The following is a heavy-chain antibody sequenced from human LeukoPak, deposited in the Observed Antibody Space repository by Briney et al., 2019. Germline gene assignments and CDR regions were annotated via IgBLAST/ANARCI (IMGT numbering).Heavy chain of an antibody. V-gene: IGHV1-46*01. D-gene: IGHD3-22*01. CDR1: GYTFTSYY. CDR3: ASLVITAPFDY. CDR2: INPSGGST. Sequence: ASVKVSCKASGYTFTSYYMHWVRQAPGQGLEWMGIINPSGGSTSYAQKFQGRVTMTRDTSTSTVYMELSRLRSEDTAVYYCASLVITAPFDYWGQGTLVTVSS. J-gene: IGHJ4*02.